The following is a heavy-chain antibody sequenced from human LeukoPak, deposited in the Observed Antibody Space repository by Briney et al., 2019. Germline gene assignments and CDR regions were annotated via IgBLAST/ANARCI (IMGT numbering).Heavy chain of an antibody. V-gene: IGHV4-39*07. CDR2: IYYSGST. CDR3: ARGGVGSVSFSPWLDP. CDR1: GGSISSSSYS. Sequence: PSETLSLTCTVSGGSISSSSYSWGWIRQPPGKGLEWIGSIYYSGSTYFNPSLKSRVTISVDTSKNQFSLKLNSVTAADTAVYYCARGGVGSVSFSPWLDPWGQGTLVTVSS. D-gene: IGHD3-10*01. J-gene: IGHJ5*02.